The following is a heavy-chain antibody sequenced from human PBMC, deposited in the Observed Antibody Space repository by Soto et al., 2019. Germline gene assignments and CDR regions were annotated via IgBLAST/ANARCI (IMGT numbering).Heavy chain of an antibody. V-gene: IGHV4-34*01. CDR3: ARGVLRYDFWSGYPPDYYYYGMDV. CDR1: GGSFSGYY. Sequence: PAETLSLTCAVYGGSFSGYYWSWIRQPPGKGLEWIGEINHSGSTNYNPSLKSRVTISVDTSKNQFSLKLSSVTAADTAVYYCARGVLRYDFWSGYPPDYYYYGMDVWGQGTTVTVSS. CDR2: INHSGST. J-gene: IGHJ6*02. D-gene: IGHD3-3*01.